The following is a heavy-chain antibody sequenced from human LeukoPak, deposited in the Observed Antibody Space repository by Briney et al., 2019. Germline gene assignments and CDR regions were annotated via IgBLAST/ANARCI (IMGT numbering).Heavy chain of an antibody. CDR3: ARDYDSSGYFDY. CDR2: ISYDGSNK. J-gene: IGHJ4*02. CDR1: GFTFSSYA. Sequence: GGSLRLSCAASGFTFSSYAMHWVRQAPGKGLEWVAVISYDGSNKYYADSVKGRFTISRDNSKNTLYLQMNSLRAEDTAVYHCARDYDSSGYFDYWGQGTLVTVSS. D-gene: IGHD3-22*01. V-gene: IGHV3-30-3*01.